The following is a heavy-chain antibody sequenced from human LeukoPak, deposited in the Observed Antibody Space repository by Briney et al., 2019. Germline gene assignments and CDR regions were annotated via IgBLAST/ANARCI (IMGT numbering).Heavy chain of an antibody. CDR3: ARDRAYGSGSSYNWFDP. J-gene: IGHJ5*02. CDR1: GFTFGDYA. Sequence: GGSLRLSCTASGFTFGDYAMSWFRQAPGKGLEWVAVISYDGSNKYYADSVKGRFTISRDNSKNTLYLQMNSLRAEDTAVYYCARDRAYGSGSSYNWFDPWGQGTLVTVSS. V-gene: IGHV3-30*04. CDR2: ISYDGSNK. D-gene: IGHD3-10*01.